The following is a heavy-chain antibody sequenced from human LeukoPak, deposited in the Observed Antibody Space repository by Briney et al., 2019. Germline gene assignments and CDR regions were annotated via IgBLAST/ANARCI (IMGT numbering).Heavy chain of an antibody. D-gene: IGHD4-17*01. V-gene: IGHV3-21*01. CDR3: AGDHPYLHGDYSDYYYYMDV. CDR2: ISSSSSYI. Sequence: PGGSLRLSCAASGFTFSSYSMNWVRQAPGKGLEWVSSISSSSSYIYYADSVKGRFTISRDNAKNSLYLQMNSLRAEDTAVYYCAGDHPYLHGDYSDYYYYMDVWGKGTTVTVSS. CDR1: GFTFSSYS. J-gene: IGHJ6*03.